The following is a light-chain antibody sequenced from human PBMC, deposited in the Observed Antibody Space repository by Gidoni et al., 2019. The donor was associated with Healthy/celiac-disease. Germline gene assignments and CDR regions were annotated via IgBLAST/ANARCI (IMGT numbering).Light chain of an antibody. J-gene: IGLJ2*01. CDR2: YDY. CDR1: SSNIGNNA. V-gene: IGLV1-36*01. Sequence: SVLTQPRSVPAAPRQRVTIPGSGSSSNIGNNAVNWYHQLPGKAPKLLIYYDYLLPSGVSDRFSGSTSGSSASLVISGLQSEDEADYYCAAWDDSLNGVVFGGGTKLTVL. CDR3: AAWDDSLNGVV.